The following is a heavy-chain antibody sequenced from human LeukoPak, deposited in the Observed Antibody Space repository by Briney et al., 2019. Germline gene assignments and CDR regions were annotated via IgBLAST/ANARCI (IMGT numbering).Heavy chain of an antibody. CDR1: GGSISRDY. D-gene: IGHD5-12*01. J-gene: IGHJ4*02. V-gene: IGHV4-59*08. CDR3: ARGNAVATNIDY. CDR2: IYYSGSTH. Sequence: SETLSLTCTVSGGSISRDYWSWIRQPPGKGLQWIGYIYYSGSTHDYNPSLRSRVTISIDTSKNQVSLELSAVTAADTAVYYCARGNAVATNIDYWGQGTLVTVSS.